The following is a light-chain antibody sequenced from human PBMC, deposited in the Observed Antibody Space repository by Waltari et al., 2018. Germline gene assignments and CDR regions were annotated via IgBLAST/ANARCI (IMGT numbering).Light chain of an antibody. CDR2: GTS. CDR1: ETIASDY. J-gene: IGKJ5*01. V-gene: IGKV3-20*01. Sequence: EIELMQSPVTLSLSPGDRATVSCRATETIASDYLAWYQQKVGQAPRLLIYGTSYRATDIPDRFSGSGSGTEFSLVIRRLEPEDFAVYYCQQSHALPITFGQGTRLEIK. CDR3: QQSHALPIT.